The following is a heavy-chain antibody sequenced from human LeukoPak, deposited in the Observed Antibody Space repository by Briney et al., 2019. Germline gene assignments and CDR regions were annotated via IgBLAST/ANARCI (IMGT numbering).Heavy chain of an antibody. CDR3: SGSYYSLWFDP. V-gene: IGHV1-69*02. Sequence: GWMGRIIPILGIANYAQKFQGRVTITADKSTSTAYMELSSLRSEDTAVYYCSGSYYSLWFDPWGQGTLVTVSS. D-gene: IGHD3-10*01. J-gene: IGHJ5*02. CDR2: IIPILGIA.